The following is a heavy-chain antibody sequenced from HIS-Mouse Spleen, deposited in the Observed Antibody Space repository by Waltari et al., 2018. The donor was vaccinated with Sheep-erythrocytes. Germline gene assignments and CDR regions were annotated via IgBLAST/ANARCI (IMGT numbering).Heavy chain of an antibody. D-gene: IGHD3-9*01. CDR1: GGSFSGYY. CDR2: SNHSGST. V-gene: IGHV4-34*01. J-gene: IGHJ4*02. Sequence: QVQLQQWGAGLLKPSETLSLTCAVYGGSFSGYYWSWIRQPPGKGLEWIGESNHSGSTNYNPSLKSRVTISVDTSKNQFSLKLSSVTAADTAVYYCARGGRRTGFDYWGQGTLVTVSS. CDR3: ARGGRRTGFDY.